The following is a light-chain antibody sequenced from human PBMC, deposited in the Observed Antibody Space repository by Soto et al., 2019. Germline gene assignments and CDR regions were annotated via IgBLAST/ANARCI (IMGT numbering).Light chain of an antibody. J-gene: IGLJ3*02. CDR2: GNS. CDR3: QSYDSSLRGWV. CDR1: SSNIGAGYD. Sequence: QPLLTQPPSVSGAPVQRVTISCTGSSSNIGAGYDVHWYQQLPGTAPKLLIYGNSNRPSGVPDRFSGSKSGTSASLAITGLQAEDEADYYCQSYDSSLRGWVFGGGTKLTVL. V-gene: IGLV1-40*01.